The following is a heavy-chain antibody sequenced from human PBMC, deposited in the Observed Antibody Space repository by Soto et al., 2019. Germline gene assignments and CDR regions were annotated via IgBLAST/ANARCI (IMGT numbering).Heavy chain of an antibody. J-gene: IGHJ3*02. D-gene: IGHD6-13*01. Sequence: PGGSLRLSCAASGFTFSTYGMSWVRQAPGEGLEWVSAISGSGGSTYYADSVKGRFTISRDNSKNTLSLQMSGLRAEDTAVYYCAKEYTSTTRGAFDIWGQGTMVTVSS. CDR2: ISGSGGST. CDR3: AKEYTSTTRGAFDI. CDR1: GFTFSTYG. V-gene: IGHV3-23*01.